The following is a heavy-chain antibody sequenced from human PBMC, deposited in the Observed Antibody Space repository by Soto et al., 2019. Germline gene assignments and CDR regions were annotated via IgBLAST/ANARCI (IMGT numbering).Heavy chain of an antibody. CDR2: INPNGGST. V-gene: IGHV1-46*01. Sequence: QVQLVQSGAEVKKPGASVTVSCKATGYTFSNYYIHWVRQAPGQGLDWMGIINPNGGSTTYAQKCQGRVTITRDTSTNTVYMELSSLASEDTALYYCARGGWFSALRIPFGLDVWGQGTTVTVSS. J-gene: IGHJ6*02. CDR3: ARGGWFSALRIPFGLDV. D-gene: IGHD2-15*01. CDR1: GYTFSNYY.